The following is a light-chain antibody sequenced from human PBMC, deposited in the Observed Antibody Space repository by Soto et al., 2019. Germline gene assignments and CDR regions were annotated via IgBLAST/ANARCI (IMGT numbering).Light chain of an antibody. V-gene: IGKV3-15*01. CDR2: GAS. CDR1: QSVSSD. Sequence: IVLPPCPATVSASPEARATLSCRASQSVSSDLAWYQQKPGQAPRLLIYGASTRATGIPARFSGSGSGTEFTLTITSLQPEDFAIYYCQQYNKWYLTFGSGTKVDTK. CDR3: QQYNKWYLT. J-gene: IGKJ4*01.